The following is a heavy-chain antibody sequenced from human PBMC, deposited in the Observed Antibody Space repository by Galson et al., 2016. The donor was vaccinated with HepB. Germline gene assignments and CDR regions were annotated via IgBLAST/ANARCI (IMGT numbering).Heavy chain of an antibody. CDR2: INQAGSEK. V-gene: IGHV3-7*01. D-gene: IGHD6-19*01. CDR1: GFTFRSYW. Sequence: SLRLSCAASGFTFRSYWMSWVRQAPGKGLEWVANINQAGSEKYSVDFVKGRFTISRDNGKNSRYLQMSSMGVEDAGVYYCARRLDTQRRIAGWGWGMDVWGQGTTVTVS. CDR3: ARRLDTQRRIAGWGWGMDV. J-gene: IGHJ6*02.